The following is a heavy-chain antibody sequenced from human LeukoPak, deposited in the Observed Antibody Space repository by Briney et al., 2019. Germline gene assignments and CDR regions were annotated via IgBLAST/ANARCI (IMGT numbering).Heavy chain of an antibody. CDR3: ARLYSGTRPPDY. CDR1: GGSISSSSYY. Sequence: SETLSLTCTVSGGSISSSSYYWGWIRQPPGKGLEWIGSIYYSGSTYYNPSLKSRVTISVDTPKNQFSLKLSSVTAADTAVYYCARLYSGTRPPDYWGQGTLVTVSS. CDR2: IYYSGST. J-gene: IGHJ4*02. V-gene: IGHV4-39*01. D-gene: IGHD3-10*01.